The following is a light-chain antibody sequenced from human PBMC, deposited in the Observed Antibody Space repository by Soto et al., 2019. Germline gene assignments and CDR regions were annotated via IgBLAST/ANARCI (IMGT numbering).Light chain of an antibody. CDR1: QSVSSY. CDR2: DVS. V-gene: IGKV3-11*01. Sequence: LTQSPATLSLYTGERATLSCRASQSVSSYLAWYQQKPGQAPRLLIYDVSNRATGIPARFSGSGSGTDFTLTISSLEPEDFAVYYCQQRSNWPRFTFGPGTKVDI. CDR3: QQRSNWPRFT. J-gene: IGKJ3*01.